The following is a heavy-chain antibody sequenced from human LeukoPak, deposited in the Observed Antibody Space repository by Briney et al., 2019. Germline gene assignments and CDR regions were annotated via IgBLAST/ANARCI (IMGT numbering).Heavy chain of an antibody. CDR2: VHRDGYT. Sequence: PSETLSLTCKVSGGSISSRSLFWGWLRQPPGKGLEWIGEVHRDGYTNYNPSLESRVSMSVDKSKNHLSLQLTSVTAADTAVYYCARVINTGWRQSDLWGQGILVTVSS. CDR1: GGSISSRSLF. CDR3: ARVINTGWRQSDL. V-gene: IGHV4-39*07. J-gene: IGHJ5*02. D-gene: IGHD6-19*01.